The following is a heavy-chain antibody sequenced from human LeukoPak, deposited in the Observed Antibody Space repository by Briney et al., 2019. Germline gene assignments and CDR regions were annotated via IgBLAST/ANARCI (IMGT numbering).Heavy chain of an antibody. CDR2: TYYRSKWYN. CDR1: GDSVSSNSAA. V-gene: IGHV6-1*01. Sequence: SQTLSLTCAISGDSVSSNSAAWNWIRQSPSRGLEWLGRTYYRSKWYNDYAVSVKSRITINPDTSKNQFSLQLNSVTPEDTAVYYCARDFGYYYGSGSSYNYYYNMDVWGQGTTVTVSS. D-gene: IGHD3-10*01. J-gene: IGHJ6*02. CDR3: ARDFGYYYGSGSSYNYYYNMDV.